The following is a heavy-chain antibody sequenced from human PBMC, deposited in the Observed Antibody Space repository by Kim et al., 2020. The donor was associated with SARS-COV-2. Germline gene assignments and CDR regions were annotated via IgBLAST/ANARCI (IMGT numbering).Heavy chain of an antibody. V-gene: IGHV3-15*01. J-gene: IGHJ6*02. CDR1: GFTFSNAW. CDR3: TTDGVLYYYYYYGMDV. D-gene: IGHD3-16*01. CDR2: IKSKTDGGTT. Sequence: GGSLRLSCAASGFTFSNAWMSWVHQAPGKGLEWVGRIKSKTDGGTTDYAAPVKGRFTISRDDSKNTLYLQMNSLKTEDTAVYYCTTDGVLYYYYYYGMDVWGQGTTVTVSS.